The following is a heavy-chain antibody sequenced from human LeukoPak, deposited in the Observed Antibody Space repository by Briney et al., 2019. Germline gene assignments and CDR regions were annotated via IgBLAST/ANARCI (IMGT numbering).Heavy chain of an antibody. D-gene: IGHD6-19*01. Sequence: SETLSLTCAVYGGSFSGYYWSWIRQPPGKGLEWIGEINHSGSTNYNPSLKSRATISVDTSKNQFSLKLSSVTAADTAVYYCASGGAVAAEYYFDYWGQGTLVTVSS. CDR1: GGSFSGYY. CDR2: INHSGST. J-gene: IGHJ4*02. V-gene: IGHV4-34*01. CDR3: ASGGAVAAEYYFDY.